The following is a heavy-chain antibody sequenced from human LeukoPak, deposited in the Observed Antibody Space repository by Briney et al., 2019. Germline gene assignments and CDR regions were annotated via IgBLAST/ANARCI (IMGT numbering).Heavy chain of an antibody. CDR2: ISGSGGST. D-gene: IGHD6-19*01. CDR3: AKVTSSGYNRTDFDY. V-gene: IGHV3-23*01. J-gene: IGHJ4*02. Sequence: GGSLRLSCAASGFIFSSYAMSSVRQAPGKGLEWVSAISGSGGSTYYADSVKGRFTISRDNSKNTLYLQMNSLRAEDTAVYYCAKVTSSGYNRTDFDYWGQGTLVTVSS. CDR1: GFIFSSYA.